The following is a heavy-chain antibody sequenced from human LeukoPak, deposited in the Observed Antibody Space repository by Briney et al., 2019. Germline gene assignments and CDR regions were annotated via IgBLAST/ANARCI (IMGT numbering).Heavy chain of an antibody. Sequence: PSETLSLTCTVSGGSISSSSYYWGWIRQPPGKGLEWMGSIYYSGSTYYSPSLKSRVTISVDTSKNQFSLKLSSVTAADTAHYYCARHRVATTYSSFDYWGQGTLVTVSS. V-gene: IGHV4-39*01. CDR3: ARHRVATTYSSFDY. CDR2: IYYSGST. J-gene: IGHJ4*02. CDR1: GGSISSSSYY. D-gene: IGHD5-12*01.